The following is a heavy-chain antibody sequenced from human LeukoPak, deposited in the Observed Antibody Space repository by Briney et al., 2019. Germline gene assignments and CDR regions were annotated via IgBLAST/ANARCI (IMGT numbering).Heavy chain of an antibody. CDR2: ISYDGSNK. Sequence: GRSLRLSCAASGFTFSSYAMHWVRQAPGKGLEWMAVISYDGSNKYYADSVKGRFTISRDNSKNTLYLQMNSLRAEDTAVYYCARDRDSSGIFDYWGQGTLVTVSS. J-gene: IGHJ4*02. CDR1: GFTFSSYA. CDR3: ARDRDSSGIFDY. D-gene: IGHD6-19*01. V-gene: IGHV3-30*04.